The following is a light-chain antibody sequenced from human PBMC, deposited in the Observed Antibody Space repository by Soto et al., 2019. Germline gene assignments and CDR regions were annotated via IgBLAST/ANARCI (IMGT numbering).Light chain of an antibody. V-gene: IGLV1-44*01. CDR1: NSNIGSNS. J-gene: IGLJ2*01. CDR3: ASWDDSLNAVV. Sequence: QSVLTQPPSASGTPGQGVTISCSGSNSNIGSNSVSWYRHPPGAAPKLLIYTNNQRPSGVPDRFSGSKSGTSASLAISGPQSDDETEYFCASWDDSLNAVVFGGGTKLTVL. CDR2: TNN.